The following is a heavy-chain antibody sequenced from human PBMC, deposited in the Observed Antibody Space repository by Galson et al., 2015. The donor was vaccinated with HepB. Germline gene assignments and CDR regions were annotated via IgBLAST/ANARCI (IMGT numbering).Heavy chain of an antibody. D-gene: IGHD2-2*01. CDR1: GFTFSSYA. V-gene: IGHV3-30-3*01. J-gene: IGHJ4*02. CDR3: ARDLDCSSTSCYPDY. Sequence: SLRLSCAASGFTFSSYAMHWVRQAPGKGLEWVAVISYDGSNKYYADSVKGRFTISRDNSKNTLYLQMNSLRAEDTAVYYCARDLDCSSTSCYPDYWGQGTLVTVSS. CDR2: ISYDGSNK.